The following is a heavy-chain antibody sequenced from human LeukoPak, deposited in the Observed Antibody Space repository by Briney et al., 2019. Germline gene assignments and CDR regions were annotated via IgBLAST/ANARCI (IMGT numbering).Heavy chain of an antibody. D-gene: IGHD3-10*01. CDR1: GFTVSTNY. J-gene: IGHJ3*02. CDR2: IYSDGRT. V-gene: IGHV3-53*01. Sequence: GGSLRLSCAASGFTVSTNYMSWVRQAPGKGLEWVSVIYSDGRTYYADSVKGRFTISRDDSKNTLYLQMNSLRAEDTAVYYCARDSGRFDVFDIWGQGTMVTVSS. CDR3: ARDSGRFDVFDI.